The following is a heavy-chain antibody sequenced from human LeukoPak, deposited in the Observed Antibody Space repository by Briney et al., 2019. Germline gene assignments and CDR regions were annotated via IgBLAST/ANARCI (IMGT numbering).Heavy chain of an antibody. Sequence: SETLSLTCTVSGGSISSYYWSWIRQPPGKGLEWIGYFYYSGSTNYNPSLKSRVTISVDTSKNQFSLKLSSVTAADTAVYYCARGTPMVRGVIILRYFDIWGQGTMVTVSS. CDR2: FYYSGST. V-gene: IGHV4-59*12. CDR1: GGSISSYY. J-gene: IGHJ3*02. D-gene: IGHD3-10*01. CDR3: ARGTPMVRGVIILRYFDI.